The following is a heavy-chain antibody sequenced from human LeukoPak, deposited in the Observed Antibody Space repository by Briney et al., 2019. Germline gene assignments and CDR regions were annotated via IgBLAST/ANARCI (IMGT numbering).Heavy chain of an antibody. CDR2: IYPDDSNT. CDR3: ARQGAAGKYYYYYMDV. J-gene: IGHJ6*03. Sequence: GESLKISCQGSGYNFPIYWIGWVRQMPGQGLEWMGIIYPDDSNTIYGPSFQGQVTISADKSINTAYLEWSSLKASDTAIYYCARQGAAGKYYYYYMDVWGKGTTVTVSS. V-gene: IGHV5-51*01. D-gene: IGHD6-13*01. CDR1: GYNFPIYW.